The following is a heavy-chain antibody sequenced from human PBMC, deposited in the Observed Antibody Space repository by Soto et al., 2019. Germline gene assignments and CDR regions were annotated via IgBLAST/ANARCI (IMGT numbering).Heavy chain of an antibody. J-gene: IGHJ6*02. CDR2: IYYSGST. CDR3: ATWAKFSSATGMDV. V-gene: IGHV4-39*01. CDR1: GGSISSSSYY. Sequence: QLQLQESGPGLVKPSETLSLTCTVSGGSISSSSYYWGWIRQPPGKGLEWIGSIYYSGSTYYNPSLKSRVTISVDTSKNQFSLKLSSVTAADTAVYYCATWAKFSSATGMDVWGQGTTVTVSS. D-gene: IGHD1-26*01.